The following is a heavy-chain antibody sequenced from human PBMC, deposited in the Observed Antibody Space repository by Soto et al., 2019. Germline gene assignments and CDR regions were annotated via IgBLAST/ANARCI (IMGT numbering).Heavy chain of an antibody. CDR1: GGSIYSSSYS. CDR2: IYYSGTT. V-gene: IGHV4-39*07. CDR3: AREGIAAATSAFDI. J-gene: IGHJ3*02. D-gene: IGHD6-13*01. Sequence: SETLSLTCTVSGGSIYSSSYSWGWIRQPPGKGLEWIGSIYYSGTTSYNPSLKSRVTISVDTSKSQFSLKLSSVTAADTAVYYCAREGIAAATSAFDIWGQGTMVTVSS.